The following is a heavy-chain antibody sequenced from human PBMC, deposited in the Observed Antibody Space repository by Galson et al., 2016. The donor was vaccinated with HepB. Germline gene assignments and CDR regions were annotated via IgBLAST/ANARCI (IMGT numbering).Heavy chain of an antibody. CDR1: GGSISSGDYY. CDR3: ARGYYDFWSGSRSLDC. CDR2: IHYSGST. D-gene: IGHD3-3*01. Sequence: TLSLTCTVSGGSISSGDYYWSWIRQPPGKGLEWIGYIHYSGSTYYNPSLKSRVTMSVDTSKNQFSLRLSSVTAADTAVYYCARGYYDFWSGSRSLDCWGQGTLVTVSS. V-gene: IGHV4-30-4*01. J-gene: IGHJ4*02.